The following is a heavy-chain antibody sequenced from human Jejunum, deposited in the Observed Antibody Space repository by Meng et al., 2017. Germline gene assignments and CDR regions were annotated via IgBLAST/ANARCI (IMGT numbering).Heavy chain of an antibody. J-gene: IGHJ4*02. V-gene: IGHV1-2*06. CDR3: ASNVDCTSTSCYAY. Sequence: QVQLVQSGSEVKKPGASVKVSCKASGYTFTGYYMHWVREAPGQGLEWMGHINTYSGVPNYAQKFQGRVTMTTDTSINTAYMELSGLSSDDTALYYCASNVDCTSTSCYAYWGQGTLVTVSS. D-gene: IGHD2-2*01. CDR2: INTYSGVP. CDR1: GYTFTGYY.